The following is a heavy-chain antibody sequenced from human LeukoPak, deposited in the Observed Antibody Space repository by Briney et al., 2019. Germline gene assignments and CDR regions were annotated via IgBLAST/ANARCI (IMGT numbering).Heavy chain of an antibody. Sequence: SQTISLTCAISGDSVSSDSAAWNWIRQSPSRGLEWLGRTYYRSKWYNDYAVSVKSRITINPDTSKNQFSLQLNSVTPEDTAVYYCAREVVSGAGCSSTSCYSSDYWGQGTLVTVSS. V-gene: IGHV6-1*01. CDR3: AREVVSGAGCSSTSCYSSDY. D-gene: IGHD2-2*01. CDR1: GDSVSSDSAA. CDR2: TYYRSKWYN. J-gene: IGHJ4*02.